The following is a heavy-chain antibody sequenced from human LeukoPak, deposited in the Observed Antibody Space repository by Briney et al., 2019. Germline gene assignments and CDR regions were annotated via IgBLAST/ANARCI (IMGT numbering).Heavy chain of an antibody. Sequence: GGSLRLSCAASGFTFSSYAMSWVRQAPGKGLEWVSAISGSGGSTYYADSVKGRFTISRDNSKNTLYLQMNSLRAEDTAVYYCARDDFWSHYQRGYFDYWGQGTLVTVSS. D-gene: IGHD3-3*01. CDR1: GFTFSSYA. CDR2: ISGSGGST. CDR3: ARDDFWSHYQRGYFDY. J-gene: IGHJ4*02. V-gene: IGHV3-23*01.